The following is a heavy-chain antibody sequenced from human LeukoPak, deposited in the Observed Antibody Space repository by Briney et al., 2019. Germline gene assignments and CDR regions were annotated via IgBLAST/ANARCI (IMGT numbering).Heavy chain of an antibody. CDR2: LRSSSET. J-gene: IGHJ4*02. D-gene: IGHD3-16*01. V-gene: IGHV3-48*01. Sequence: GGSLRLSCAASGFIFSQYSMNWVRQAPGKGLEWVSHLRSSSETFYADSVKGRFTISRDNARNLMYLQMNNLRGEDTAIYYCAKRMESDAYYSALDYWGQGTLVTVSS. CDR3: AKRMESDAYYSALDY. CDR1: GFIFSQYS.